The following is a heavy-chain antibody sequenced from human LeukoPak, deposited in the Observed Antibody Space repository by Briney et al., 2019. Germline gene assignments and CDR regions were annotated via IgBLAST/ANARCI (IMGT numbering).Heavy chain of an antibody. V-gene: IGHV4-59*01. J-gene: IGHJ4*02. D-gene: IGHD6-13*01. CDR2: IYYSGRS. Sequence: SETLSLTCTVSAVSISSYYWRWLRHPPGMGREWFGYIYYSGRSHYKPSLKSRVSLSVDTSKDQFSLKLSSVTAADTAVYYCARVASRSWYGEDHFDYWGQGTLVTVSS. CDR1: AVSISSYY. CDR3: ARVASRSWYGEDHFDY.